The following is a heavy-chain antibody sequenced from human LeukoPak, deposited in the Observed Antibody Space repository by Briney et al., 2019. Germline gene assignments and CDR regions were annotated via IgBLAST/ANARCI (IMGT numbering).Heavy chain of an antibody. CDR1: GFTFSSYW. D-gene: IGHD6-19*01. CDR2: IKQERSEK. Sequence: GGSLRLSCAASGFTFSSYWMSWVRQAAGKGLEWMHNIKQERSEKYYVDSVKGRFTISRDNAKNSLYLQMNSLRAEDTAVYYCARGGYSSGWYGVYWGQGTLVTVSS. V-gene: IGHV3-7*01. J-gene: IGHJ4*02. CDR3: ARGGYSSGWYGVY.